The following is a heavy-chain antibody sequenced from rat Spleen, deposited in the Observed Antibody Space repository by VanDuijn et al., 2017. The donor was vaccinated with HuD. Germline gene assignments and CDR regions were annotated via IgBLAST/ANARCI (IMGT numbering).Heavy chain of an antibody. CDR1: GITFTNYW. J-gene: IGHJ2*01. D-gene: IGHD1-4*01. CDR3: SPLPGRNLAY. CDR2: IINTGDST. V-gene: IGHV5-31*01. Sequence: EVQLVESGGGLVQPGRALKPSCVASGITFTNYWTTCIRQAPGKGLEWIASIINTGDSTYYLDSVKVRFTISRNNAKSTLYLQMSSLRSEDTATYYCSPLPGRNLAYWGQGVVVTVSS.